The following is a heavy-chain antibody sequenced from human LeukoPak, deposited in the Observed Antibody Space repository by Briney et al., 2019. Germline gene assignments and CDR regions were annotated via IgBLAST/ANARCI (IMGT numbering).Heavy chain of an antibody. V-gene: IGHV4-59*01. D-gene: IGHD6-19*01. CDR3: ATWGIAVAGTFDY. CDR2: VDYSGST. Sequence: SETLSLTCTVSGGSISTYYWSWIRQPPGKGLEWIGYVDYSGSTNYSPSLKSRVTISIDTSKKQFSLKLSSVTAADTAVYYCATWGIAVAGTFDYWGQGTLVTVST. CDR1: GGSISTYY. J-gene: IGHJ4*02.